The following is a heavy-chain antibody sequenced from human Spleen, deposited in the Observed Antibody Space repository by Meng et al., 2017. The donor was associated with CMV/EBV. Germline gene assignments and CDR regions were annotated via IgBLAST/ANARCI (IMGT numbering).Heavy chain of an antibody. V-gene: IGHV4-61*01. Sequence: SETLSLTCTVSGGSVSSGNYYWSWIRQPPGKGLEWLGYIYYTGTTNYNPSLKSRVTISVDTSKNQFSLKLNSVTAADTTVYYCARDGRSSSGGVFDIWGQGTMVTVSS. D-gene: IGHD6-6*01. CDR3: ARDGRSSSGGVFDI. CDR2: IYYTGTT. J-gene: IGHJ3*02. CDR1: GGSVSSGNYY.